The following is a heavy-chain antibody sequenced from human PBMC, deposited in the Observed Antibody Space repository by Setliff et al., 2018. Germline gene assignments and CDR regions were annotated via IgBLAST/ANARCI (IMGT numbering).Heavy chain of an antibody. CDR1: GFTFSSYS. Sequence: GGSLRLSCEASGFTFSSYSMNWVRQAPGKGLEWVAHISYSSGSISYADSVKGRFTISRDNAKNSLYLQMNSLRAEDTAVYYCARNTDLRNGFDYWGQGTLVTVSS. D-gene: IGHD5-18*01. CDR2: ISYSSGSI. J-gene: IGHJ4*02. CDR3: ARNTDLRNGFDY. V-gene: IGHV3-48*01.